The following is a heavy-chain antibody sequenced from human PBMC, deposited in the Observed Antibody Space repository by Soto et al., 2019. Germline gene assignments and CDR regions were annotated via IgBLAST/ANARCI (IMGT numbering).Heavy chain of an antibody. Sequence: EVQLEESGGGLVQPGGSLRLSCVVSGFTFSSHWISWVRQAPGKGLEWVATIKDDGTEKYYVDSVKGRFTISRDNAKNSLHLQMSSLRGEETGVYYCTPRGGGWGQGTLVTVSS. V-gene: IGHV3-7*01. CDR1: GFTFSSHW. D-gene: IGHD3-10*01. CDR2: IKDDGTEK. J-gene: IGHJ4*02. CDR3: TPRGGG.